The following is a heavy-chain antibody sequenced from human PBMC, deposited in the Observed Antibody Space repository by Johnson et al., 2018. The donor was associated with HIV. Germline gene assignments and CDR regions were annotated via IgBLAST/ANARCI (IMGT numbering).Heavy chain of an antibody. Sequence: VQLVESGGGLIQPGGSLRLSCAASGFTVSSNYMSWVRQAPGKGLEWVSVIYSGGSTYYADSVKGRFTISRDNSKNTMYLQRNSLRAEDTAIYYGARDYSNPPHAFDIWGQGTMVTVSS. CDR1: GFTVSSNY. CDR2: IYSGGST. D-gene: IGHD4-11*01. V-gene: IGHV3-53*01. CDR3: ARDYSNPPHAFDI. J-gene: IGHJ3*02.